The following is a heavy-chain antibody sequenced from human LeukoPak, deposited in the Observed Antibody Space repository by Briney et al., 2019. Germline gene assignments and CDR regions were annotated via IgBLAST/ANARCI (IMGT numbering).Heavy chain of an antibody. Sequence: SETLSLTCTVSGGSIGSSYWHWIRQPPGKGLEWIGYIYYSGSTTYNPSLKSRITMSIDTSKNHFSLKMWSVTAADTAVYYCARDPYSSGYYASFDPWGQGTLVTVSS. D-gene: IGHD6-19*01. CDR2: IYYSGST. V-gene: IGHV4-59*01. CDR3: ARDPYSSGYYASFDP. CDR1: GGSIGSSY. J-gene: IGHJ5*02.